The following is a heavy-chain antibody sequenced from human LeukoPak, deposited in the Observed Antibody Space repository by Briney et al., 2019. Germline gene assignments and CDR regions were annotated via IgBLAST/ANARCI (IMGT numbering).Heavy chain of an antibody. CDR2: ISPYNGNT. CDR1: GYTSTSYG. CDR3: ARDENSGSYPDY. Sequence: ASVKVSCKASGYTSTSYGISWVRQAPGQGLEWMGWISPYNGNTNYAQKLQGRVTMTTDTSTSTAYMELRSLRSDDTAVYYCARDENSGSYPDYWGQGTLVTVSS. J-gene: IGHJ4*02. D-gene: IGHD1-26*01. V-gene: IGHV1-18*01.